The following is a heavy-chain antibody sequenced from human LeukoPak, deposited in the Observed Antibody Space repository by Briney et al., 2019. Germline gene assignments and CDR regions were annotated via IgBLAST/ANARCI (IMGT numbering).Heavy chain of an antibody. CDR1: GFTFSNYY. V-gene: IGHV3-11*01. CDR2: ISTSGSTI. D-gene: IGHD6-13*01. Sequence: GGSLRLSCAASGFTFSNYYMSWIRQAPGKGLEWVSHISTSGSTIYYADSVKGRFTISRDNAKNSLYLQMNSLRAEDTAVYYCAKGSYSSSWYALDYWGQGTLVTVSS. J-gene: IGHJ4*02. CDR3: AKGSYSSSWYALDY.